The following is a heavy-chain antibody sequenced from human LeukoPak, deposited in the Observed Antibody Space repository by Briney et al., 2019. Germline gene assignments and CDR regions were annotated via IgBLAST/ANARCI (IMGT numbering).Heavy chain of an antibody. CDR2: IYYSGST. V-gene: IGHV4-39*01. CDR1: GGSISSSSYY. Sequence: PSETLSLTCTVSGGSISSSSYYWGWIRQPPGKGLEWIGSIYYSGSTYYNPSLKSRVTISVDTSKNQFSLKLSSVTAADTAVYYCAICIAVAGTGDAFDIWGQGTMVTVSS. CDR3: AICIAVAGTGDAFDI. D-gene: IGHD6-19*01. J-gene: IGHJ3*02.